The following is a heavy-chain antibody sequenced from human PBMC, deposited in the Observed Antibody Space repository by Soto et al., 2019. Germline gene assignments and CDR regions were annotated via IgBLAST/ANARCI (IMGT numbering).Heavy chain of an antibody. CDR2: IYSGGST. CDR1: GFTVSSNY. Sequence: GGSLRLSCAASGFTVSSNYMGWVRQAPGKGLGWVSVIYSGGSTYYADSVKGRFTISRDNSKNTLYLQMNSLRAEDTAVYYCARESPDLWFGELFDVWGKGTTVTVSS. V-gene: IGHV3-66*01. J-gene: IGHJ6*04. CDR3: ARESPDLWFGELFDV. D-gene: IGHD3-10*01.